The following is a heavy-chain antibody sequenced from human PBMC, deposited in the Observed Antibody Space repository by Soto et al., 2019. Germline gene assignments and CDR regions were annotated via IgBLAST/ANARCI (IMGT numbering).Heavy chain of an antibody. Sequence: QVQLVQSGAEVKKPGSSVKVSCKASGGIFSNFAFNWMRQAPGQGLEWMGGIIPTLGTPHYAQKFLGRVTSTADESTRTVYMEMSSLSVEDTAVYYCARVGLGAYDYWGEVTLVIGSS. D-gene: IGHD6-19*01. CDR3: ARVGLGAYDY. V-gene: IGHV1-69*01. CDR1: GGIFSNFA. J-gene: IGHJ4*02. CDR2: IIPTLGTP.